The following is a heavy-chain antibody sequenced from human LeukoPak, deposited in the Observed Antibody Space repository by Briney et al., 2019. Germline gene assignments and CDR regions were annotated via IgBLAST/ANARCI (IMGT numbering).Heavy chain of an antibody. CDR1: GFTFSNYW. V-gene: IGHV3-74*01. Sequence: QSGGSLRLSCAASGFTFSNYWMHWVRQAPGKGLVWVSRINSDGSSTSYADSVKGRFTISRDNAKNTLYLQMNSLRAEDTAVYFCARETDSSGYYSDYWGQGTLVTVSS. J-gene: IGHJ4*02. CDR2: INSDGSST. CDR3: ARETDSSGYYSDY. D-gene: IGHD3-22*01.